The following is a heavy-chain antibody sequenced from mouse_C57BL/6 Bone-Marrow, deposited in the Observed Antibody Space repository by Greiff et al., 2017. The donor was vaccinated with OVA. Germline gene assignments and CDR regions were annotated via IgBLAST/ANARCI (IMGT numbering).Heavy chain of an antibody. CDR3: ARQDSSGYVMDY. CDR1: GFNIKDYY. CDR2: IDPEDGET. J-gene: IGHJ4*01. D-gene: IGHD3-2*02. Sequence: EVQLQESGAELVKPGASVKLSCTASGFNIKDYYMHWVKQRTEQGLEWIGRIDPEDGETKYAPKFQCKATITADTSSNTAYLQLSSLTSDDTAVYYCARQDSSGYVMDYSGQGTSVTVSS. V-gene: IGHV14-2*01.